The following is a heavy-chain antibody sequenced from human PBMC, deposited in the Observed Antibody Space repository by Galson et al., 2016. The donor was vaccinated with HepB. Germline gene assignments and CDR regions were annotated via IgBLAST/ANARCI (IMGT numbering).Heavy chain of an antibody. CDR3: VRGNSGDY. J-gene: IGHJ4*02. Sequence: SLRLSCAASGFTFSGFWMHWVRQAPGKGLVWVSRINPDGSSTSYGDSVKGRFTISRDNAKNTRFLQMNSLRAEDTAVYYCVRGNSGDYWGQGTLVTVSS. CDR2: INPDGSST. D-gene: IGHD2-21*01. CDR1: GFTFSGFW. V-gene: IGHV3-74*01.